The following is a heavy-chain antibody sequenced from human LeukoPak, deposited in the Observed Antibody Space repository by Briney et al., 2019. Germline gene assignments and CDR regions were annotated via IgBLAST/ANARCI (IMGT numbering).Heavy chain of an antibody. D-gene: IGHD6-19*01. CDR3: ARRSSGWYGHWYAP. CDR1: GFTFSSYA. V-gene: IGHV4-39*01. Sequence: GSLRLSCAASGFTFSSYAMSWVRQPPGKGLEWIGNIFYSGTTFYNPSLKNRVTISVDTSKNHFSLNLSSVTAADTAVYYCARRSSGWYGHWYAPWGQGTLVTVSS. J-gene: IGHJ5*02. CDR2: IFYSGTT.